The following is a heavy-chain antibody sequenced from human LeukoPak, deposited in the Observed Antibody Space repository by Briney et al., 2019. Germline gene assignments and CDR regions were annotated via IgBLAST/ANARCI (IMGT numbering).Heavy chain of an antibody. D-gene: IGHD3-22*01. Sequence: PGGSLRLSCAASGFTVSSNYMSWVRQAPGKGLVWVSVIYSGGSTYYADSVKGRFTISRDNSKNTLYLQMNSLRAEDTAVYYCARGNTYYYDSSGYYYFDYWGQGTLVTVSS. CDR1: GFTVSSNY. CDR2: IYSGGST. J-gene: IGHJ4*02. V-gene: IGHV3-66*01. CDR3: ARGNTYYYDSSGYYYFDY.